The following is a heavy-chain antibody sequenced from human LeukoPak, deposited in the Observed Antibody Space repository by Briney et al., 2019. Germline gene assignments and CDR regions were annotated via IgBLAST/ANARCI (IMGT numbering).Heavy chain of an antibody. Sequence: GGLLRLSCAASGFTFSDYYMTWIRRTPGKGLEWVSYISTTSGFSKYADSVRGRFTISRDNSKNSLYLQVNTLRPEDTAMYYCAKGSPPVDWGQGTLVTVSS. V-gene: IGHV3-11*03. CDR3: AKGSPPVD. J-gene: IGHJ4*02. CDR1: GFTFSDYY. CDR2: ISTTSGFS.